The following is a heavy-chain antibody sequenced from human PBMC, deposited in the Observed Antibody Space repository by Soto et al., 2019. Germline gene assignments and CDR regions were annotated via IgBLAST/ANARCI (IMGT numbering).Heavy chain of an antibody. Sequence: EVQLVESGGGLVKPGESLRLSCTDSGFTFSSYSMNWVRQSPGKGMEWVSSINPSSECMLYADSVKGRFTISRDNAKKSLYLQMNSLRAEDTAIYYCARISGSSSGNYYRDYWGQGTLVTVSS. CDR2: INPSSECM. V-gene: IGHV3-21*04. D-gene: IGHD3-10*01. CDR1: GFTFSSYS. J-gene: IGHJ4*02. CDR3: ARISGSSSGNYYRDY.